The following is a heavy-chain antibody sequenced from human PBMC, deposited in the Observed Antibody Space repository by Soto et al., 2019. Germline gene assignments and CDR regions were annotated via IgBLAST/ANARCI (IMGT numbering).Heavy chain of an antibody. Sequence: GGSLRLSCVASGFGFHTYWMHWVRQVPGKGLVWVARINSDGDTSTYADSVKGRFSISRDNTKNTLFLQMNGLRDDDTAVYYCTRDWADYYDSGNYYPRFDPWGQGALVTVSS. V-gene: IGHV3-74*01. CDR1: GFGFHTYW. D-gene: IGHD3-10*01. CDR2: INSDGDTS. CDR3: TRDWADYYDSGNYYPRFDP. J-gene: IGHJ5*02.